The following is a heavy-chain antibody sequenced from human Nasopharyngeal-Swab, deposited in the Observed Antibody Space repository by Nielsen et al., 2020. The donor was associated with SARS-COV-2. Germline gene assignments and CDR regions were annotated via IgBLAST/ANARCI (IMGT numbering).Heavy chain of an antibody. CDR3: ARAGVGEDCSSTSCRIPWPDY. V-gene: IGHV4-34*01. Sequence: WIRQPPGKGLEWIGEINHSGGTNYNPSLKSRVTISVDTSKNQFSLKLSSVTAADTAVYYCARAGVGEDCSSTSCRIPWPDYWGQGTLVTVSS. D-gene: IGHD2-2*01. J-gene: IGHJ4*02. CDR2: INHSGGT.